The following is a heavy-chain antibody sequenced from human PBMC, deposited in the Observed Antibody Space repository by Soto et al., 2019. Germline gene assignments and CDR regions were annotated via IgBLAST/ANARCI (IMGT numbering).Heavy chain of an antibody. CDR1: GYSFTSYW. CDR2: IDPSDSYT. J-gene: IGHJ6*02. Sequence: GESLKISCKGSGYSFTSYWISWVRQMPGKGLEWMGRIDPSDSYTNYSPSFQGHVTISADKSISTAYLQWSSLKASDTAMYYCARHRFSSSGWFFYYYYGMDVWGQGTTVTVSS. V-gene: IGHV5-10-1*01. CDR3: ARHRFSSSGWFFYYYYGMDV. D-gene: IGHD6-19*01.